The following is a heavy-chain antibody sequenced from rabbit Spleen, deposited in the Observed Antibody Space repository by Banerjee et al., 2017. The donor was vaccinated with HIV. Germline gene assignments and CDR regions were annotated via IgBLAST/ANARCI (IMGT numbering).Heavy chain of an antibody. D-gene: IGHD1-1*01. CDR2: INALTGKA. CDR3: ARGVTGGIDNYVDYFNL. Sequence: QEQLVESGGGLVQPGGSLKLSCKASGFPFSNKAVMCWVRQAPGKGLEWIACINALTGKAVYASWAKGRFTFSKTSSTTVTLQMTSLTAADTATYFCARGVTGGIDNYVDYFNLWGPGTLVTVS. V-gene: IGHV1S45*01. J-gene: IGHJ4*01. CDR1: GFPFSNKAV.